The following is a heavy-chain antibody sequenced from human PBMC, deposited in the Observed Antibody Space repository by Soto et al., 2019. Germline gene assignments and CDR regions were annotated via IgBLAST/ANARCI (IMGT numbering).Heavy chain of an antibody. V-gene: IGHV3-30-3*01. CDR3: ARDRSGWPYNWFDP. D-gene: IGHD6-19*01. CDR2: ISYDGSNK. CDR1: GFTFSSYA. Sequence: GGSLRLSCAASGFTFSSYAMHWVRQAPGKGLEWVAVISYDGSNKYYADSVKGRFTISRDNSKNTLYLQMNSLRAEDTAVYYCARDRSGWPYNWFDPRGQGTLVTVSS. J-gene: IGHJ5*02.